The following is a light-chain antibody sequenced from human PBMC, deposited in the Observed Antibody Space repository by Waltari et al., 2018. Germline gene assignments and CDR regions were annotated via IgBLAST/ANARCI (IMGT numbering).Light chain of an antibody. Sequence: DIQMTQSPSSLSASVGDRVTITYRASQGVSSWLAWYQQKPGKAPKLLIYKASNLQSGVPSRFSGTGSGTDFTLTISSLQPEDFASYYCQQYDSAPHSFGQGTKVEIK. CDR1: QGVSSW. J-gene: IGKJ2*03. CDR3: QQYDSAPHS. CDR2: KAS. V-gene: IGKV1-12*01.